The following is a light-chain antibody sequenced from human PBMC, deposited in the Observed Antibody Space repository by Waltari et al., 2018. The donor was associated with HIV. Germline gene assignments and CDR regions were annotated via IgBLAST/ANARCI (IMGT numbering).Light chain of an antibody. CDR2: KDS. V-gene: IGLV3-25*03. CDR3: QAADSSGTYKGNWV. J-gene: IGLJ3*02. Sequence: SYELPQPPSVSVSPGQPARITCSGDALPKQYAYWYQQKPGQAPVLVLYKDSERPSGIPERFSGSSSGTTVTLTISGVQAEDEADYYCQAADSSGTYKGNWVFGGGTKLTVL. CDR1: ALPKQY.